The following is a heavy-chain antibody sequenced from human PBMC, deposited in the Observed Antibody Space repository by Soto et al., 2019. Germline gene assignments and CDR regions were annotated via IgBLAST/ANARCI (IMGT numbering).Heavy chain of an antibody. D-gene: IGHD4-17*01. J-gene: IGHJ4*02. Sequence: TLSLTCTVSGGSISSGGYYWSWIRQHPGKGLEWIGYIYYSGSTYYNPSLKSRVTISVDTSKNQFSLKLSSVTAADTAVYYCARVAHGDYGYFDYWGQGTLVTVSS. V-gene: IGHV4-31*03. CDR2: IYYSGST. CDR1: GGSISSGGYY. CDR3: ARVAHGDYGYFDY.